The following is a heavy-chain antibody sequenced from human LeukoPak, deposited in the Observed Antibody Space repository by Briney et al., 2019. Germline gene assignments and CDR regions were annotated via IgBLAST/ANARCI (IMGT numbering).Heavy chain of an antibody. CDR3: ARGASSSSWDGLIFDY. Sequence: SETLSLTCTVSGGSISSGSYYWSWIRQPAGKGLEWIGRIYTSGSTNYNPSLKTRVTISVDTSKNQFSLKLSSVTAADTAVYYCARGASSSSWDGLIFDYWGQGTLVTVSS. J-gene: IGHJ4*02. CDR1: GGSISSGSYY. CDR2: IYTSGST. D-gene: IGHD6-13*01. V-gene: IGHV4-61*02.